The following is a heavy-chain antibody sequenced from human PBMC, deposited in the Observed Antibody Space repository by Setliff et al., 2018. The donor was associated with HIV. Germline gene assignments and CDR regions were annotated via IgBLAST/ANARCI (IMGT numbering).Heavy chain of an antibody. D-gene: IGHD4-17*01. CDR1: GYTFTSYY. Sequence: ASVKVSCKASGYTFTSYYMHWVRQAPGQGLEWMGWINPNSSDTNYAQKFQGRVTMTRDTSISTAYMDLSRLRSDDTAVYYCARRVPPIPSGDLDYWGQGTLVTV. J-gene: IGHJ4*02. V-gene: IGHV1-2*02. CDR2: INPNSSDT. CDR3: ARRVPPIPSGDLDY.